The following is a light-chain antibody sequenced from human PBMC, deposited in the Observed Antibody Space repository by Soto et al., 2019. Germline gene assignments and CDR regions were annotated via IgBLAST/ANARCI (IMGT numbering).Light chain of an antibody. CDR1: QSISNY. J-gene: IGKJ4*01. CDR2: AGS. CDR3: QQSYVTPLT. Sequence: DMEMTQSPSSLSASVGDRVTITCRASQSISNYLNWYQHQPGKVPKLLIYAGSSLKSGVPTRFSGTGSGTDFTLTINSLQPEDFATYYCQQSYVTPLTFGGGTKIEIK. V-gene: IGKV1-39*01.